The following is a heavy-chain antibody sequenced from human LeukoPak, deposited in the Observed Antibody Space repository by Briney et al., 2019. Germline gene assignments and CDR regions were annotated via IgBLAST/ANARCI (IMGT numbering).Heavy chain of an antibody. Sequence: SETLSLTRAVYGGSFSGYYWSWIRQPPGKGLEWIGEINHSGSTNYNPSLKSRVTISVDTSKNQFSLKLSSVTAADTAVYYCARGPTVYSSGYYYTRRFDYWGQGTLVTVSS. CDR3: ARGPTVYSSGYYYTRRFDY. D-gene: IGHD3-22*01. CDR1: GGSFSGYY. V-gene: IGHV4-34*01. J-gene: IGHJ4*02. CDR2: INHSGST.